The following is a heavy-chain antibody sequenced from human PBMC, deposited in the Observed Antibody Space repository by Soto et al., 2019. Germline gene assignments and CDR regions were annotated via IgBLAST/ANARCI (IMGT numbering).Heavy chain of an antibody. CDR3: ARARAPSYYDSSGYSYYFDY. J-gene: IGHJ4*02. V-gene: IGHV1-69*13. CDR1: GGTFSSYA. Sequence: SVKVSCKASGGTFSSYAISWVRQAPGQGLEWMGGIIPIFGTANYAQKFQGRVTITADESTSTAYMELSSLRSEDTAVYYCARARAPSYYDSSGYSYYFDYRGQGNLATGS. CDR2: IIPIFGTA. D-gene: IGHD3-22*01.